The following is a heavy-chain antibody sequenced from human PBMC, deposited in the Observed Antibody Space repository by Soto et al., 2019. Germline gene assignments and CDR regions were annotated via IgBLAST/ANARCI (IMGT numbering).Heavy chain of an antibody. J-gene: IGHJ4*02. CDR2: ISTTSGNT. CDR1: GYTFSSYS. V-gene: IGHV1-18*01. D-gene: IGHD2-8*01. Sequence: ASVKVSCKTSGYTFSSYSINWVRQAPGQGLEWMAWISTTSGNTHYAERVQGRVTVALDKSARTAFMEMWGLTSDDTAVYFCARDNGYYDFWGQGTLVTVSS. CDR3: ARDNGYYDF.